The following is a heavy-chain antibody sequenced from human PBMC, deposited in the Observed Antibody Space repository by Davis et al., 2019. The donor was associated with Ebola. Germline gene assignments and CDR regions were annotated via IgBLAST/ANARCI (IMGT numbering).Heavy chain of an antibody. CDR3: ARDLPGGDWYFDL. D-gene: IGHD1-14*01. V-gene: IGHV3-23*01. CDR2: ISGSGGST. J-gene: IGHJ2*01. CDR1: GFTFSSYA. Sequence: GESLKISCAASGFTFSSYAMSWVRQAPGKGLEWVSVISGSGGSTYYADSVKGRFTISRDNSKNTLYLQMSSLRAEDTAVYYCARDLPGGDWYFDLWGRGTLVTVSS.